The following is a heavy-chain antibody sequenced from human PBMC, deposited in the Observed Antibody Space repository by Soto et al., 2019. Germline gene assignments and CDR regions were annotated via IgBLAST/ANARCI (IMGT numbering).Heavy chain of an antibody. Sequence: QVQLVESGGGVVQPGRSLRLSCAASGFTFSSYGMHWVRQAPGKGLEWVAVIWYDGSNKYYADSVKGRVTISRDNSKKTLYLQMNSLRAEDTAVYYCARLAGSSGFHADCWGQGTLVTVSA. V-gene: IGHV3-33*01. CDR1: GFTFSSYG. CDR3: ARLAGSSGFHADC. CDR2: IWYDGSNK. D-gene: IGHD6-13*01. J-gene: IGHJ4*02.